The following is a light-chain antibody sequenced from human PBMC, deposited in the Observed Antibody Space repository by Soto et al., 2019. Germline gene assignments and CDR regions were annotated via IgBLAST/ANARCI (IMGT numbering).Light chain of an antibody. J-gene: IGLJ7*01. V-gene: IGLV1-47*01. CDR2: RNN. CDR3: AAWDDSLNVVV. CDR1: SSNIGSNY. Sequence: QSVVTQPPSASGTPGQRVTISCSGSSSNIGSNYVYWYQQLPGTAPKLLIYRNNQRPSGVPDRFSGSKSGTSASLAISGLRNEDESDYYCAAWDDSLNVVVFGRGTQLTVL.